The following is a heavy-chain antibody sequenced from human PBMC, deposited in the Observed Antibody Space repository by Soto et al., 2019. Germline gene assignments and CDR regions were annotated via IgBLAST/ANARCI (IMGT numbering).Heavy chain of an antibody. D-gene: IGHD3-16*01. V-gene: IGHV4-39*02. CDR1: GGSISSSPYY. CDR2: VFNSGTT. J-gene: IGHJ4*02. Sequence: QLHLQESGPGLLKPSGTLSLTCSVSGGSISSSPYYWGGIRQPPGKGLEWIGSVFNSGTTYYHPSLKGRLAIAVDTSRNHFTLNLTSVTASDTAVYYCARNAAGGAYLYWGQGILVAVSS. CDR3: ARNAAGGAYLY.